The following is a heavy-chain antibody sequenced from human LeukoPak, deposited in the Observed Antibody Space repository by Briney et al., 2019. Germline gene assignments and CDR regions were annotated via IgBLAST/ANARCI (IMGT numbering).Heavy chain of an antibody. CDR2: INPSGGST. CDR3: PRDPGREYVVDTAMGSPPDWYFDL. D-gene: IGHD5-18*01. CDR1: GYTFTSYY. V-gene: IGHV1-46*01. Sequence: ASVKVSCKASGYTFTSYYMHWVRQAPGQGLEWMGIINPSGGSTSYAQKFQGRVTMTRDTSTSTVYMELSSLRSEDTAVYYCPRDPGREYVVDTAMGSPPDWYFDLWGRGTLVTVSS. J-gene: IGHJ2*01.